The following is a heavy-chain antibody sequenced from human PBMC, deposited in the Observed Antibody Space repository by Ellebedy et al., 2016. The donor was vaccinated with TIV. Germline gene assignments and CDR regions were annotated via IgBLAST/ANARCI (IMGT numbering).Heavy chain of an antibody. CDR1: GYTFTGYY. J-gene: IGHJ4*02. Sequence: ASVKVSCKASGYTFTGYYMHWVRQAPGQGLEWMGWINPNSGGANYAQKFLGRVAMTRDTSISTASMDLSRLTSDDTAVYYCARDPYNSGWSPFDYWGQGTLVTVSS. CDR3: ARDPYNSGWSPFDY. V-gene: IGHV1-2*02. CDR2: INPNSGGA. D-gene: IGHD6-19*01.